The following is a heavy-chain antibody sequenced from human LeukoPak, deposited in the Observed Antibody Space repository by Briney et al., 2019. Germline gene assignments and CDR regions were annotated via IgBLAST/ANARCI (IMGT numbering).Heavy chain of an antibody. Sequence: PGRSLRLSCTASGFTFGDYAMSWVRQAPGKGLEWVSGISGSGGSTYYADSVKGRFTIYRDNSNNTLYLQMNGLRAEDTAVYYCAKDRRITLVRSYGMDVWGQGTTVTVSS. J-gene: IGHJ6*02. D-gene: IGHD3-10*01. CDR1: GFTFGDYA. CDR2: ISGSGGST. V-gene: IGHV3-23*01. CDR3: AKDRRITLVRSYGMDV.